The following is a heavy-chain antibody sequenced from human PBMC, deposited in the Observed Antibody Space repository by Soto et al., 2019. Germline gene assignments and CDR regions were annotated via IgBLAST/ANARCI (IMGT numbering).Heavy chain of an antibody. V-gene: IGHV1-69*08. CDR3: ARDRTGYSNGWYSDAFDI. D-gene: IGHD6-19*01. CDR2: IIPILGKE. J-gene: IGHJ3*02. CDR1: GGTFSRYT. Sequence: GASVKLSCKASGGTFSRYTISWVRHAPWQRVEWMGRIIPILGKENYAQKFQGRVTITADKSTSTAYMELSSLRSEDTAVYYCARDRTGYSNGWYSDAFDIWGQGTMVTVSS.